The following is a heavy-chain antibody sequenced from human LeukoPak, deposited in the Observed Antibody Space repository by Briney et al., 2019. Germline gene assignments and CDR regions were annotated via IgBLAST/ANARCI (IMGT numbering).Heavy chain of an antibody. CDR2: IYTSGST. V-gene: IGHV4-4*07. D-gene: IGHD2-2*01. CDR1: GGSISSYY. J-gene: IGHJ4*02. Sequence: SETLSLSCCVSGGSISSYYWSWIRWPTGRGLGWIGRIYTSGSTNYNPSLKSRVTMSVDTSKNQFSLKLSSVTAADTAVYYCARTQLNPDTARYYFDYWGQGTLVTVSS. CDR3: ARTQLNPDTARYYFDY.